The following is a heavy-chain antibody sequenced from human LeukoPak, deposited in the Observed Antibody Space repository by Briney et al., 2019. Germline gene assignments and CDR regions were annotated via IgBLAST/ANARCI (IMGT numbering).Heavy chain of an antibody. V-gene: IGHV1-24*01. CDR1: GYTLTELS. Sequence: ASVKVSCKVSGYTLTELSMHWVRQAPGKGLEWMGGFDPEDGETIYAQKFQGRVTMTEDTSTDTAYMELSSLRSEDTAVYYCNASPYGSSSRHDDYWSQGTLVTVSS. J-gene: IGHJ4*02. CDR3: NASPYGSSSRHDDY. CDR2: FDPEDGET. D-gene: IGHD6-6*01.